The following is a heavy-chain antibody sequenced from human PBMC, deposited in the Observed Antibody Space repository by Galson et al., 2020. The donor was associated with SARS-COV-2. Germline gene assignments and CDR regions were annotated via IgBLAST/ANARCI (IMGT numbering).Heavy chain of an antibody. CDR2: ISSSSSYT. Sequence: KIGESLKISCAASGFTFSDYYMSWIRQAPGKGLEWVSYISSSSSYTNYADSVKGRFTISRDNAKNSLYLQMNSLRAEDTAVYYCARGGATYYDFWSSFYWGQGTLVTVSS. J-gene: IGHJ4*02. CDR1: GFTFSDYY. V-gene: IGHV3-11*05. D-gene: IGHD3-3*01. CDR3: ARGGATYYDFWSSFY.